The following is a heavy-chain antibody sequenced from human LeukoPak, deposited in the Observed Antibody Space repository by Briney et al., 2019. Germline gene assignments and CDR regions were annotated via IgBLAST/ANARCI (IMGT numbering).Heavy chain of an antibody. CDR1: GGAISSYY. D-gene: IGHD3-22*01. J-gene: IGHJ4*02. V-gene: IGHV4-4*07. CDR3: ARGSAMGYYDSSGYWFDY. Sequence: SETLSLTCTVSGGAISSYYWSWIRQPAGKGLAWIGRSYSSGSTNYNPSLKSRVTMSVDTSKNQFSLKLSSVTAADTAVYYCARGSAMGYYDSSGYWFDYWGQGTLVTVSS. CDR2: SYSSGST.